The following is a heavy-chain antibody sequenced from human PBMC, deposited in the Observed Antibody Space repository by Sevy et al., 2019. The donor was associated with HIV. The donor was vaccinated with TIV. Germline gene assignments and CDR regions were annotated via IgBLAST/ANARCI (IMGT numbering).Heavy chain of an antibody. V-gene: IGHV3-23*01. CDR2: INHSGANT. CDR1: GFTFSSYA. J-gene: IGHJ4*02. D-gene: IGHD1-1*01. Sequence: GGSLRLSCSASGFTFSSYAMTWVRQAPGKGLECVSIINHSGANTYYLDSVKGRFTISRDNSKNTVYLQMNSLRAEDTAVYYCAANWNLDYWGQGILVTVSS. CDR3: AANWNLDY.